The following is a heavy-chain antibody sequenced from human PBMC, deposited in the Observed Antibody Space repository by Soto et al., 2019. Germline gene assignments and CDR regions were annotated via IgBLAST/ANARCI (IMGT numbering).Heavy chain of an antibody. J-gene: IGHJ6*02. D-gene: IGHD6-13*01. V-gene: IGHV1-69*06. Sequence: SVKVSCKASGGTFSRCAISWVRQAPGQGLEWMGGIIPIFGTANYAQKFQGRVTITADKSTSTAYMELSSLRSEDTAVYYCATAPGIAAAGRNYGIDVWGQGTKVTV. CDR3: ATAPGIAAAGRNYGIDV. CDR1: GGTFSRCA. CDR2: IIPIFGTA.